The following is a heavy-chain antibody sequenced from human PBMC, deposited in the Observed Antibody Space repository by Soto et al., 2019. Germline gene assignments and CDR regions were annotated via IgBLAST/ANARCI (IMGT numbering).Heavy chain of an antibody. CDR3: XKDRVSEHSSGWXXXX. V-gene: IGHV3-30*03. CDR1: GFTFSGYG. J-gene: IGHJ1*01. D-gene: IGHD6-19*01. CDR2: ISNDGSNK. Sequence: QVQLVESGGGVVQPGRSLRLSCAASGFTFSGYGMHWVRQAPGKGLEWVAVISNDGSNKYYVDSVKGRFTISRDNSKNTLDLQMNSLRAEDTAXXXXXKDRVSEHSSGWXXXXWG.